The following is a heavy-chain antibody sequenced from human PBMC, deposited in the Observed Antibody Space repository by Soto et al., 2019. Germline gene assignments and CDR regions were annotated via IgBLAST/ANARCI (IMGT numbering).Heavy chain of an antibody. Sequence: GASVKVSCKASGYTFTSYDINWVRQATGQGLEWMGWMNPNSGNTGYAQKFQGRVTMTRNTSISTAYMELSSLRSEDTAVYYCAQAEAYYDILTGYYPTYNWFDPWGQGTLVTVSS. CDR2: MNPNSGNT. D-gene: IGHD3-9*01. V-gene: IGHV1-8*02. CDR3: AQAEAYYDILTGYYPTYNWFDP. CDR1: GYTFTSYD. J-gene: IGHJ5*02.